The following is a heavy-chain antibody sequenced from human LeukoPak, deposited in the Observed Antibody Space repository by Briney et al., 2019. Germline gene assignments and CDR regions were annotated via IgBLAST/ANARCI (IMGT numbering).Heavy chain of an antibody. CDR3: ARDLVSSFPDYYFDY. V-gene: IGHV1-2*02. Sequence: ASVKVSCKASGYTFTGYYMHWVRQAPGQGLEWMGWINPNSGGTNYAQKFQGRVTMTRDTSISTAYMELSRLRSGGTAVYYCARDLVSSFPDYYFDYWGQGTLVTVSS. CDR2: INPNSGGT. CDR1: GYTFTGYY. J-gene: IGHJ4*02. D-gene: IGHD3-9*01.